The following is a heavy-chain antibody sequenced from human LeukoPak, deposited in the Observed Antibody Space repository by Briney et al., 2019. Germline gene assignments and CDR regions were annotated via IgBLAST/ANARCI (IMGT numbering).Heavy chain of an antibody. D-gene: IGHD3-22*01. V-gene: IGHV3-11*03. J-gene: IGHJ1*01. Sequence: GGSLRLSCAASGFTFSDYYMSWIRQAPGKGLEWVSYISSSNGYTNYADSVKGRFYADSVKGRFTISRDNAKNSLYLQMNSLRAEDTAVYYCASLTYYFDSSGYYPGYFQHWGQGTLVTVSS. CDR2: ISSSNGYT. CDR3: ASLTYYFDSSGYYPGYFQH. CDR1: GFTFSDYY.